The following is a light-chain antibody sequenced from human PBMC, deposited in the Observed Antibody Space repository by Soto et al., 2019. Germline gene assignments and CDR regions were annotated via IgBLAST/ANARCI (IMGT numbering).Light chain of an antibody. CDR3: QQYGSSPTST. V-gene: IGKV3-20*01. CDR1: QSVSSNY. Sequence: ESVLTQSPGTLSLSPGERATLSCRASQSVSSNYLAWYQQKPGQAPRLLIYGASTRATGIPDRFSGSGSGTDFTLTISRLEPEDSAVYYCQQYGSSPTSTFGQGTKVDIK. J-gene: IGKJ1*01. CDR2: GAS.